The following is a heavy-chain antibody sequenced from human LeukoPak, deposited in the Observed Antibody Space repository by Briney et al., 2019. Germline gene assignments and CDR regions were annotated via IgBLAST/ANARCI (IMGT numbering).Heavy chain of an antibody. D-gene: IGHD3-10*01. Sequence: GGSLRLSCAASGFTFSNYAMHWVRQAPGKGLEWVAVISYDGSNKYYADSVKGRFTISRDNSKNTLYPQMNNLRAEDTAVYYCAREPRGPYFDYLGQGTLVTVSS. CDR1: GFTFSNYA. J-gene: IGHJ4*02. V-gene: IGHV3-30-3*01. CDR2: ISYDGSNK. CDR3: AREPRGPYFDY.